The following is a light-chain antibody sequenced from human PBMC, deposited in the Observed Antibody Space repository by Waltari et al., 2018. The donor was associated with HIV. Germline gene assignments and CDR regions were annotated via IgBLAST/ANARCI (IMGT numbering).Light chain of an antibody. CDR1: SSNIGSNA. V-gene: IGLV1-44*01. CDR3: AAWDERLNGWV. CDR2: NDN. Sequence: QSVLTQAPSASGTPGQRVTISCSGRSSNIGSNAVSWYQQLPGTALKVLIYNDNQRPSVVPNRFSGSKSGTSASLAISGLQSEDEADYYCAAWDERLNGWVFGGGTKLTVL. J-gene: IGLJ3*02.